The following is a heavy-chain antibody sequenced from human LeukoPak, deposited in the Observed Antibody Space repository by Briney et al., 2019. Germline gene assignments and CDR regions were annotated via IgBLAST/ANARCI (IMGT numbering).Heavy chain of an antibody. J-gene: IGHJ5*02. V-gene: IGHV3-21*01. CDR2: ISSSSSYI. D-gene: IGHD2-21*02. Sequence: GGSLRPSCAASGFTFSSYSMNWVRQAPGKGLEWVSSISSSSSYIYYADSVKGRFTISRDNAKNSLYLQMNSLRAEDTAVYYCARSRDASWFDPWGQGTLVTISS. CDR1: GFTFSSYS. CDR3: ARSRDASWFDP.